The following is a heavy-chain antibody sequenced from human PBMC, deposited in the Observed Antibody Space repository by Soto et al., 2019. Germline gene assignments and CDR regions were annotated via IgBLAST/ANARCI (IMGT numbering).Heavy chain of an antibody. V-gene: IGHV4-39*02. CDR2: VSYSGST. Sequence: QLQLQESGPGLVKPSETLSLTCTVSDASFSSNTYYWGWIRQPPGKGLEWIGSVSYSGSTYYNPSLKPRVTISVDTSKSHFPLKLSSVTAADTAMYYCARIGSSSWFSVPFDYWGQGTLVTVSS. CDR3: ARIGSSSWFSVPFDY. D-gene: IGHD6-13*01. J-gene: IGHJ4*02. CDR1: DASFSSNTYY.